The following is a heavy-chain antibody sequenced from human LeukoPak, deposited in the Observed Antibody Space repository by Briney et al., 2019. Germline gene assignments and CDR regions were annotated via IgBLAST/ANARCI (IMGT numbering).Heavy chain of an antibody. V-gene: IGHV1-69*05. CDR3: AAFWSGYFDY. CDR1: GGTFSSYA. D-gene: IGHD3-3*01. Sequence: ASVKVSCKASGGTFSSYAISWVRQAPGQGLEWMGGIIPIFGTANYAQKFQGRVTITTDESTSTAYMELSSLRSEDTAVYYCAAFWSGYFDYWGQGTLVTVSP. CDR2: IIPIFGTA. J-gene: IGHJ4*02.